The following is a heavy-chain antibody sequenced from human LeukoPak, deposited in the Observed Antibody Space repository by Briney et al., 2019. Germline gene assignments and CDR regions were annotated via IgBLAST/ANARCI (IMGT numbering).Heavy chain of an antibody. CDR2: ISNDGSNK. CDR1: GFSFITYP. V-gene: IGHV3-30*04. D-gene: IGHD3-10*01. CDR3: ARDTFPTKGDMVHMSPLWFDP. J-gene: IGHJ5*02. Sequence: PGGSLRLSCAASGFSFITYPMHWVRQAPGKGLEWVAVISNDGSNKYYADSVRGRFTISRDNSKNTMYLQMNSLRTEDTAVYYCARDTFPTKGDMVHMSPLWFDPWGQGTLVTVSS.